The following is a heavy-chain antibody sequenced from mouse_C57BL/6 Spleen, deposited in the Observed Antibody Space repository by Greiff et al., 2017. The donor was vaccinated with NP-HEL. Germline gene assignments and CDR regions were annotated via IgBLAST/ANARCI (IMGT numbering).Heavy chain of an antibody. J-gene: IGHJ3*01. CDR2: ISDGGSYT. V-gene: IGHV5-4*01. D-gene: IGHD2-1*01. Sequence: EVQLVESGGGLVKPGGSLKLSCAASGFTFSSYAMSWVRQTPEKRLEWVATISDGGSYTYYPDNVKGRFTLARDNAKNNLYLQMSHLKSEDTAMYYCARDQDYRNYWFAYWGQGTLVTVSA. CDR1: GFTFSSYA. CDR3: ARDQDYRNYWFAY.